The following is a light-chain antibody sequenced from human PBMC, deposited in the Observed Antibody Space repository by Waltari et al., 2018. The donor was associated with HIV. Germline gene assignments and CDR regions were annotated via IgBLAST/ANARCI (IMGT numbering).Light chain of an antibody. CDR2: KVS. CDR3: MQGTLWPPYS. V-gene: IGKV2-30*01. Sequence: EVVMTQSPLSLPVTLGQPASISCRSSQSLVYSDGNTYLNWFQHRPGPSPRRLIYKVSNRDSGVPDRFRVSGSVTDFTLKISRLEAEDVGVYYCMQGTLWPPYSFGQGTKLELK. CDR1: QSLVYSDGNTY. J-gene: IGKJ2*03.